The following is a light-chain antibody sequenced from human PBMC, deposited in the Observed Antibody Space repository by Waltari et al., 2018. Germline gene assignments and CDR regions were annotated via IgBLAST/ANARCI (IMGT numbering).Light chain of an antibody. CDR3: QQCNNWPYT. CDR2: GAS. Sequence: EIVMTQSPATLSVSPGESAILSCRASQTVSSTLAWYQQKPRQAPRLLIYGASTRATGIPARFSGSGSGTDFTLTISSLQSEDFAVYYCQQCNNWPYTFGQGTRLEIK. CDR1: QTVSST. J-gene: IGKJ2*01. V-gene: IGKV3-15*01.